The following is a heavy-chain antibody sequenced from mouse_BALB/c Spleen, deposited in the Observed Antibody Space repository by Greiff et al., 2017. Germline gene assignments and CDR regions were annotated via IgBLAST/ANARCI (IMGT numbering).Heavy chain of an antibody. J-gene: IGHJ4*01. CDR2: ISYSGST. D-gene: IGHD1-1*01. Sequence: EVQLQQSGPGLVKPSQSLSLTCTVTGYSITSDYAWNWIRQFPGNKLEWMGYISYSGSTSYNPSLKSRISITRDTSKNQFFLQLNSVTTEDTATYYCARGDYYGSSAMDYWGQGTSVTVSS. V-gene: IGHV3-2*02. CDR1: GYSITSDYA. CDR3: ARGDYYGSSAMDY.